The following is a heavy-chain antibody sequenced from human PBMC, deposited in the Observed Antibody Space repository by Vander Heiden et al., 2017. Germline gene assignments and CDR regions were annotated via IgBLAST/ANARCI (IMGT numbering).Heavy chain of an antibody. CDR3: ARGVWFDP. Sequence: EVQLVESGGGLVQPGGSLRLSCAASGFTCSSYWMSWVRQAPGKGLEWVANIKQDGSEKYYVDSVKGRFTISRDNAKNSLYLQMNSLRAEDTAVYYCARGVWFDPWGQGTLVTVSS. CDR1: GFTCSSYW. CDR2: IKQDGSEK. J-gene: IGHJ5*02. V-gene: IGHV3-7*01.